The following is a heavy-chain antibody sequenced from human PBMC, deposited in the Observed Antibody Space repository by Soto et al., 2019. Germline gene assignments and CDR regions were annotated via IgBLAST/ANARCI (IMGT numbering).Heavy chain of an antibody. CDR3: ATVNYYGSGSYYIGSCYFDY. J-gene: IGHJ4*02. D-gene: IGHD3-10*01. Sequence: ASVKVSCKVSGYTLTELSMHWVRQAPGKGREWMGGFDPEDGETIYAQKFQGRVTMTEDTSTDTAYMELSSLRSEDTAVYYCATVNYYGSGSYYIGSCYFDYWGQGTLVTVSS. CDR2: FDPEDGET. CDR1: GYTLTELS. V-gene: IGHV1-24*01.